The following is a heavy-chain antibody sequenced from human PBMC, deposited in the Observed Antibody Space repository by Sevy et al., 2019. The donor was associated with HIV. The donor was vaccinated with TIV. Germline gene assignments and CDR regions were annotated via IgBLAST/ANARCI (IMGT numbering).Heavy chain of an antibody. CDR2: ISIGSSYI. CDR1: GFTFSNYF. D-gene: IGHD3-10*01. Sequence: GGSLRLSCAASGFTFSNYFINWVRQAPGKGLEWVSSISIGSSYIFYADSVKGRFTISRDNAKNSLYLHMNSLRAEDSAVYYCARGDYYGSLYYLDYWGPGTLVTVSS. CDR3: ARGDYYGSLYYLDY. J-gene: IGHJ4*02. V-gene: IGHV3-21*01.